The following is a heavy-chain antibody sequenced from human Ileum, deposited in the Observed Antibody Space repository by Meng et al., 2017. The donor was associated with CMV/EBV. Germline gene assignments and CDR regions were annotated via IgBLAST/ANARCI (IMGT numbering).Heavy chain of an antibody. V-gene: IGHV3-23*01. D-gene: IGHD1-26*01. CDR3: ARGNSATTWLIFDF. CDR1: AFAFHSYT. CDR2: ISGTANDV. Sequence: VSAFAFHSYTMTWVRQVPGKGLEWVSTISGTANDVYYADPVKGRFTISRDNSQNMVYLQMNSLRAEDTALYYCARGNSATTWLIFDFWGQGALVTVSS. J-gene: IGHJ5*01.